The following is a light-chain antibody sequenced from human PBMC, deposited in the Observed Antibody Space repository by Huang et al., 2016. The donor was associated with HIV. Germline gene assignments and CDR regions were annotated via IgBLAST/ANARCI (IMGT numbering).Light chain of an antibody. J-gene: IGKJ1*01. V-gene: IGKV1-6*02. CDR2: AAP. Sequence: AIQLTQSPSSLSASVGDRVTITCRASQDITNDLGWYQQKPGKAPKLLISAAPTLRSGVPSRFSGSGSGTDFTLTISSLQPEDFATYFCLQDFNYPRTFGQGTRVEIK. CDR1: QDITND. CDR3: LQDFNYPRT.